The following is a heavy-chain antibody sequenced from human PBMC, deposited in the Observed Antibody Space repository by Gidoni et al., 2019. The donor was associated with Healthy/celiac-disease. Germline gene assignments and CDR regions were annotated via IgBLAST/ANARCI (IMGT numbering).Heavy chain of an antibody. D-gene: IGHD6-13*01. J-gene: IGHJ5*02. CDR2: IIPIFATA. CDR3: ARVPWQQLVHYWFDP. Sequence: QVQLVQSGAAVKTPGSSVKVSCKASGGTFSSYAISWVRQAPGQGLEWMGGIIPIFATANYAQKFQGRVTITADKSTSTAYMELSSLRSEDTAVYYCARVPWQQLVHYWFDPWGQGTLVTVSS. CDR1: GGTFSSYA. V-gene: IGHV1-69*06.